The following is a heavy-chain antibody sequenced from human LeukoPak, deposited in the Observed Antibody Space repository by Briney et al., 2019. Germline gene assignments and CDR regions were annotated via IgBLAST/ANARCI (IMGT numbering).Heavy chain of an antibody. CDR2: MHYRGTT. CDR1: GVSISSSNNF. D-gene: IGHD5-24*01. J-gene: IGHJ4*02. V-gene: IGHV4-39*01. CDR3: ARHEEEDGYNARTFDF. Sequence: SETPSLTCTVSGVSISSSNNFWGWIRQPPGKGLEWIGSMHYRGTTYYIPSLKSRVTISVDTSKNQFSLKLSSVTAADTAVYYCARHEEEDGYNARTFDFWGQGTLVTVSS.